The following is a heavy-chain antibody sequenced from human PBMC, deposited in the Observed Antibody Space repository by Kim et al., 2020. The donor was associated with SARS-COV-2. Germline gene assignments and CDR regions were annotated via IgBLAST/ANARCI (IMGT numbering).Heavy chain of an antibody. CDR1: GFTFSNYA. CDR2: ISGGGSSI. D-gene: IGHD1-26*01. CDR3: AKSGGRYHYFDI. J-gene: IGHJ4*02. V-gene: IGHV3-23*01. Sequence: GGSLRLSCTVSGFTFSNYAMSWVRQAPGKRLEWVSTISGGGSSIFYGDSVKGRFTISRDNSKNTLFLQMDSLRAEDTAVYHCAKSGGRYHYFDIGGQGTLVTVSS.